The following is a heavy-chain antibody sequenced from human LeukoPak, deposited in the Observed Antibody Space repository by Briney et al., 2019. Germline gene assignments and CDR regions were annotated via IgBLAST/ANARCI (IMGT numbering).Heavy chain of an antibody. J-gene: IGHJ4*02. V-gene: IGHV1-46*01. Sequence: ASVKVSCKASGYTFTSYYMHWVRQAPGQGLEWMGIINPSGGSTSYAQKFQGRVTMTSDTSTSTVYMELTSLRSEDTAVYYCASERSERGYFDYWGQGTLVTVSS. CDR1: GYTFTSYY. D-gene: IGHD1-1*01. CDR2: INPSGGST. CDR3: ASERSERGYFDY.